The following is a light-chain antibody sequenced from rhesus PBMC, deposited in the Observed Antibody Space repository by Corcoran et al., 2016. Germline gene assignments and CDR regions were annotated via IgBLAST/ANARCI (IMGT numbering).Light chain of an antibody. CDR2: KTS. V-gene: IGKV1-43*02. Sequence: DIQMTQSPSSLSASVGDSITITCRASQGISSYLNWYQQKPEKALMRLIYKTSSLERGVPSRFSGSGSGTDFTLTIGSLQPEDFAIIYCIRYNSDPPTFGQGTKVEIK. CDR3: IRYNSDPPT. CDR1: QGISSY. J-gene: IGKJ1*01.